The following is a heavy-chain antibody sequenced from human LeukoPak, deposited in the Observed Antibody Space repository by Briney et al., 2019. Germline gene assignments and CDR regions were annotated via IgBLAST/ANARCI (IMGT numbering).Heavy chain of an antibody. Sequence: GGSLRLSCAASGFTFSTYAVNWVRQAPGKGLEWVSAISGSGGSTYYADSVKGRFTISRDNSKNTLYLQMSSLRAEDTAVYYCAKDRGRYYDSSGYYWGYYFDSWGQGILVTVST. J-gene: IGHJ4*02. CDR2: ISGSGGST. CDR3: AKDRGRYYDSSGYYWGYYFDS. D-gene: IGHD3-22*01. CDR1: GFTFSTYA. V-gene: IGHV3-23*01.